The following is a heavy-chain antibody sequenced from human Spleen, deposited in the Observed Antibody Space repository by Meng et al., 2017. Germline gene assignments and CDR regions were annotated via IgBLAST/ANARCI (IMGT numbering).Heavy chain of an antibody. V-gene: IGHV3-21*01. CDR1: SFTFSDYY. Sequence: GESLKISCAASSFTFSDYYMNWVRQAPGKGLEWVSSISSSSSYIYYADSVKGRFAISRDNAKNSLYLQMNSLRAEDTAVYYCARASYYYDTSDYTSGYYSLDYWGQGALVTVSS. CDR2: ISSSSSYI. J-gene: IGHJ4*02. D-gene: IGHD3-22*01. CDR3: ARASYYYDTSDYTSGYYSLDY.